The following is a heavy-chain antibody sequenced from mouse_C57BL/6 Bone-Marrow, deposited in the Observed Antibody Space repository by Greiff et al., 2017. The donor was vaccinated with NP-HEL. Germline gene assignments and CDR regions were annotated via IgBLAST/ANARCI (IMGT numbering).Heavy chain of an antibody. D-gene: IGHD2-2*01. CDR1: GYTFTTYP. CDR2: FHPYNDDT. J-gene: IGHJ3*01. CDR3: ARPLYGYDGEAWFAY. V-gene: IGHV1-47*01. Sequence: QVQLKESGAELVKPGASVKMSCKASGYTFTTYPIEWMKQNHGKSLEWIGNFHPYNDDTKYNEKFKGKATLTVEKSSSTVYLELSRLTSDDSAVYYCARPLYGYDGEAWFAYWGQGTLVTVSA.